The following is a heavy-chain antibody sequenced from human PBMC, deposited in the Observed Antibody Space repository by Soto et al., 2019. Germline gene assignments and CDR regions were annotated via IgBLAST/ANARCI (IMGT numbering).Heavy chain of an antibody. V-gene: IGHV1-2*04. CDR1: GYTFTSYG. J-gene: IGHJ6*02. CDR3: ARGIVVVPAAISENYYYGMDV. CDR2: INPNSGGT. D-gene: IGHD2-2*01. Sequence: KEYWASVKVSCKASGYTFTSYGISWVRQAPGQGLEWMGWINPNSGGTNYAQKFQGWVTMTRDTSISTACMELSRLRSDDTGVYYCARGIVVVPAAISENYYYGMDVWGQGTTVTVSS.